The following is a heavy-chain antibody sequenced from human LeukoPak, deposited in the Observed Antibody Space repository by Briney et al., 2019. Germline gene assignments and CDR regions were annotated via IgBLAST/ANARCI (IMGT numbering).Heavy chain of an antibody. J-gene: IGHJ4*02. CDR3: AKDRSTYNVLTGYQDY. CDR1: GLTFSRYG. D-gene: IGHD3-9*01. CDR2: ISFNGGNI. Sequence: PGRSLRLSCEVSGLTFSRYGMHWVRQAPGKGPERVALISFNGGNIDYVDSVKGRFTVSRDNSRNTLYLQMDSLRPEDTGVYYCAKDRSTYNVLTGYQDYWGQGTLVTVSS. V-gene: IGHV3-30*18.